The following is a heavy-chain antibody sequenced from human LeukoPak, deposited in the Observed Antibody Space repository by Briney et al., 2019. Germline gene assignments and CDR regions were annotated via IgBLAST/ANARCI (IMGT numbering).Heavy chain of an antibody. CDR2: VDWDDDK. J-gene: IGHJ4*02. CDR3: VRSYYSDSSGYFFDY. Sequence: SGPTLVNPTQTLTLTRTFSGFSLRTREMCVNWIRQPPGKALEWLARVDWDDDKYYSTSLKTRLTISKDTSKSQVVLTMTNMDPVDTATYYCVRSYYSDSSGYFFDYWGQGTLVTVSS. V-gene: IGHV2-70*09. CDR1: GFSLRTREMC. D-gene: IGHD3-22*01.